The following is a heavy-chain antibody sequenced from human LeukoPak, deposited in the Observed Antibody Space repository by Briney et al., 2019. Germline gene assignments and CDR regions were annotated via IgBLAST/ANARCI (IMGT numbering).Heavy chain of an antibody. J-gene: IGHJ5*02. CDR3: ARDAYTTTSNWLDP. V-gene: IGHV3-74*01. CDR1: GFTLNKYW. D-gene: IGHD4-17*01. CDR2: ITGDGSDI. Sequence: PGGSLRLSCEAFGFTLNKYWMHWVRQAPGKGLVWVSRITGDGSDIAYADSVKGRFTVSRDDAKNTLFLQMNSLRVEDTAIYYCARDAYTTTSNWLDPWGQGTLVTVSS.